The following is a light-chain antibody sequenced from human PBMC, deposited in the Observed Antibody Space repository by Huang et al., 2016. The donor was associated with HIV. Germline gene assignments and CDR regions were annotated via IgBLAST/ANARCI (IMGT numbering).Light chain of an antibody. CDR1: QSVSSY. Sequence: EIVLTQSAATLSLSPGERATLSCRASQSVSSYLAWDQQKPGQVHRLLIYDAYNRATGIPARFSGSGSGTDFTLTISSLEPEDFAVYYCQQRSNWPPAFGQGTRLEMK. CDR3: QQRSNWPPA. V-gene: IGKV3-11*01. CDR2: DAY. J-gene: IGKJ5*01.